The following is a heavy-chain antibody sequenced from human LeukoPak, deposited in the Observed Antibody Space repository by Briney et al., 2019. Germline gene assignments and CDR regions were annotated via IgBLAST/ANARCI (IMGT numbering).Heavy chain of an antibody. CDR1: GGSISSSNW. CDR3: ASYTVVTFYYYYGMGV. J-gene: IGHJ6*02. Sequence: SETLSLTCAVSGGSISSSNWWSWVRQPPGKGLEWIGEIYHSGSTNYNPSLKSRVTISVDKSKNQFSLKLSSVTAADTAVYYCASYTVVTFYYYYGMGVWGQGTTVTVSS. V-gene: IGHV4-4*02. CDR2: IYHSGST. D-gene: IGHD3-22*01.